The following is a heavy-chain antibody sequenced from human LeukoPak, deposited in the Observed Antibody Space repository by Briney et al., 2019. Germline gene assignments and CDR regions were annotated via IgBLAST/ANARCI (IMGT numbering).Heavy chain of an antibody. CDR1: GFTFSSYA. CDR3: AKPISGGLAVTADWFDP. Sequence: GGSLTLSCAASGFTFSSYAMSWLRQPTGKGLEWVSTINANSGSTSYAASVRGRFTISRDNSKNTLYLQLNTLRAEDTAVYYCAKPISGGLAVTADWFDPWGQGTLVVVSS. J-gene: IGHJ5*01. CDR2: INANSGST. D-gene: IGHD6-19*01. V-gene: IGHV3-23*01.